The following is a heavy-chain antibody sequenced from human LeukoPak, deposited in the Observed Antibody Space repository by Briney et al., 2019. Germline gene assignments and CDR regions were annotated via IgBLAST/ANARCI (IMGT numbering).Heavy chain of an antibody. D-gene: IGHD2-8*01. V-gene: IGHV4-59*12. J-gene: IGHJ6*03. CDR3: AKDRCSNGVGCYYYYMDV. CDR2: IYYSGST. Sequence: PSETLSLTCTVSGGSISSYYWSWIRQPPEKGLEWIGYIYYSGSTNYNPSLKSRVTISVDTSKNQFSLKLSSVTAADTAVYYCAKDRCSNGVGCYYYYMDVWGKGTTVTISS. CDR1: GGSISSYY.